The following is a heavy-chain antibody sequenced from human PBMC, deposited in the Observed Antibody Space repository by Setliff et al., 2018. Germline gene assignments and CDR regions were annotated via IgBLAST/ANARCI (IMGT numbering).Heavy chain of an antibody. CDR2: INTKTATP. CDR1: GYTISSYP. V-gene: IGHV7-4-1*01. CDR3: ATAITWTSTRRF. D-gene: IGHD1-1*01. Sequence: GASVKVSCKVSGYTISSYPLNWVRQAPGQGLEWMGWINTKTATPSYAQGFTGRFVFSLDTSASTAHLQIDSLTSEDTAVYYCATAITWTSTRRFWGQGTLVTVSS. J-gene: IGHJ4*02.